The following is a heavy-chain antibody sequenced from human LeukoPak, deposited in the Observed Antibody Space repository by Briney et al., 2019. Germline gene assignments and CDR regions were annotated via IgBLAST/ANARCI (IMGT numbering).Heavy chain of an antibody. CDR1: GFTFRSYG. V-gene: IGHV3-23*01. J-gene: IGHJ5*02. D-gene: IGHD2-8*01. CDR2: ISGSGSST. CDR3: ARWYNWFYP. Sequence: PGGSLRLSCAASGFTFRSYGMNWVRQAPGKGLEWVSGISGSGSSTHYADSVKGRFTISRDNSKNTVYLQMNSLRAEGTAVYYCARWYNWFYPWGQGTLVTVSS.